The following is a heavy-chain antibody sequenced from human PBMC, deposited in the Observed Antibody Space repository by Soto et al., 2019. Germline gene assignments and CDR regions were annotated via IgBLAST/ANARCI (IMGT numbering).Heavy chain of an antibody. J-gene: IGHJ4*02. CDR1: GCTSSSYA. CDR2: ISCSGCST. D-gene: IGHD3-3*01. Sequence: GGSLILCCAASGCTSSSYAMRWFLQAPGTGGDGFLGISCSGCSTYYEDYVKGRFTISRDNPKTTLYLQMNSLRAEDTAVYYCAKDAHLLPPYYAFWSGYPHFDYWGQGTLVTVSS. CDR3: AKDAHLLPPYYAFWSGYPHFDY. V-gene: IGHV3-23*01.